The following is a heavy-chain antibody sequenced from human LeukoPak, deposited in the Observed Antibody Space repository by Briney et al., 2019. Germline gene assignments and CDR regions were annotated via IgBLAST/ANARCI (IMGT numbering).Heavy chain of an antibody. CDR3: ARDRIMITFGGVIAYCGMDV. Sequence: SVKVSCKASGYTFTGYYMHWVRQAPGQGLEWMGRIIPILGIANYAQKFQGRVTITADKSTSTAYMELSSLRSEDTAVYYCARDRIMITFGGVIAYCGMDVWGQGTMVTVSS. D-gene: IGHD3-16*02. CDR2: IIPILGIA. V-gene: IGHV1-69*04. CDR1: GYTFTGYY. J-gene: IGHJ6*02.